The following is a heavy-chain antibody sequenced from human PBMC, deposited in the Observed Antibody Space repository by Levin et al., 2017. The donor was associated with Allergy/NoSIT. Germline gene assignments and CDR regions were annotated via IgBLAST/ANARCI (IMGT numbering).Heavy chain of an antibody. V-gene: IGHV3-15*01. D-gene: IGHD3-3*01. CDR3: TTDSAEETIFGVVDGYYYYGMDV. CDR1: GFTFSNAW. CDR2: IKSKTDGGTT. J-gene: IGHJ6*02. Sequence: GESLKISCAASGFTFSNAWMSWVRQAPGKGLEWVGRIKSKTDGGTTDYAAPVKGRFTISRDDSKNTLYLQMNSLKTEDTAVYYCTTDSAEETIFGVVDGYYYYGMDVWGQGTTVTVSS.